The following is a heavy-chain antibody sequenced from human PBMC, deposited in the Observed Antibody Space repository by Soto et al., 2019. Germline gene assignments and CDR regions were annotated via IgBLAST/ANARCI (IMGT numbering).Heavy chain of an antibody. D-gene: IGHD5-18*01. CDR1: GGTFSSYA. Sequence: GASVKVSCKASGGTFSSYAISWVRQALGRRHAWMGGIIPIFGTANYAQKFQGRVTITADESTSTAYMELSSLRSEDTAVYYCARDGVRGYSYPRGYYGMDVWGQGTTVTVSS. J-gene: IGHJ6*02. CDR2: IIPIFGTA. CDR3: ARDGVRGYSYPRGYYGMDV. V-gene: IGHV1-69*13.